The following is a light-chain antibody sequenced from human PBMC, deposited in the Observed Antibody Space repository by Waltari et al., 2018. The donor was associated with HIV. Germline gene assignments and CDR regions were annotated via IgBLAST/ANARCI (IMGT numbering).Light chain of an antibody. V-gene: IGLV6-57*04. CDR1: SGSIASNY. CDR2: EDN. J-gene: IGLJ2*01. CDR3: HSYDTNNQV. Sequence: NFMLTQPHSMSESPGKTVTISCTCSSGSIASNYVQWYQQRPGRAPTTVIYEDNESPSGVPDRFSGSIDRSSNSASLTVSGLKTEDEADYYCHSYDTNNQVFGGGTKLTV.